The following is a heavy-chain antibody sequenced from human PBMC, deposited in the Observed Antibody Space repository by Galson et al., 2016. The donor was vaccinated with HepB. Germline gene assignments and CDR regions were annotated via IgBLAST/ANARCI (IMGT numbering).Heavy chain of an antibody. CDR3: ARTWFGQKNSDY. CDR1: GYTFSNHG. D-gene: IGHD3-10*01. J-gene: IGHJ4*02. Sequence: SVKVSCKASGYTFSNHGIGWVRQAPGQGLEWMGWISGFNGGTNYAQKLQGRVTMTTDTSTTTAYLELRSLRSDDTAVYYCARTWFGQKNSDYWGQGALVTVSS. CDR2: ISGFNGGT. V-gene: IGHV1-18*01.